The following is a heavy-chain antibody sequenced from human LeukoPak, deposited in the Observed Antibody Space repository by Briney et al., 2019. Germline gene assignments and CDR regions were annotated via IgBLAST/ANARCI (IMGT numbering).Heavy chain of an antibody. CDR2: ISYDGSNK. D-gene: IGHD1-26*01. V-gene: IGHV3-30*18. Sequence: HGRSLRLSCAASGFTFSSYGIHRVRQAPGTGLKWVAVISYDGSNKYYADSVKGRFTISRDNSKNTLYLQMNSLRAEDTAVYYCAKESGSYSGNYGMDVWGQGTTVTVSS. J-gene: IGHJ6*02. CDR1: GFTFSSYG. CDR3: AKESGSYSGNYGMDV.